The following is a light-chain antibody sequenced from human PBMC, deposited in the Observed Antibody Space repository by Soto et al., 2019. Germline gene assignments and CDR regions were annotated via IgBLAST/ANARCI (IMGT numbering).Light chain of an antibody. V-gene: IGKV1-6*01. CDR1: QGIRSD. Sequence: IQMTQSPSSLSASVGDRVTITCRASQGIRSDLAWYQQKPGKVPKLLIYGASKLESGVPSRFSGSGFGTDFTLTISSLQPEDCATYYCLQDYNFPWAVGQGTKVEIK. CDR3: LQDYNFPWA. CDR2: GAS. J-gene: IGKJ1*01.